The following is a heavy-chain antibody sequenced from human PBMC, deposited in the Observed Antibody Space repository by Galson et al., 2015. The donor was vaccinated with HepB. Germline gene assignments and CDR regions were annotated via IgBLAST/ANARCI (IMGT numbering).Heavy chain of an antibody. CDR1: GYTFTSYA. Sequence: SVKVSCKASGYTFTSYAMHWVRQAPGQRLEWMGWINAGNGNTKYSQKFQGRVTITRDTSASTAYMELSSLRSEDTAVYYCARASRVIVVVVAATDAFDIWGQGTMVTVSS. CDR2: INAGNGNT. CDR3: ARASRVIVVVVAATDAFDI. D-gene: IGHD2-15*01. J-gene: IGHJ3*02. V-gene: IGHV1-3*01.